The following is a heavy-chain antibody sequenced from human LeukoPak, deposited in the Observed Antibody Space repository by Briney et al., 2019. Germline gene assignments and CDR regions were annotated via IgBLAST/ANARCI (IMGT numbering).Heavy chain of an antibody. CDR1: GFTFSSYG. CDR2: ISYDGTNQ. J-gene: IGHJ3*02. Sequence: GSLRLSCAASGFTFSSYGMHWVRQAPGKGPEWVALISYDGTNQYYSDSVKGRFSISRDNSKSTLYLQMNSLRAEDTAMYYCAKDGHDSSGFPRTFDIWDQGTMVTVSS. D-gene: IGHD3-22*01. CDR3: AKDGHDSSGFPRTFDI. V-gene: IGHV3-30*18.